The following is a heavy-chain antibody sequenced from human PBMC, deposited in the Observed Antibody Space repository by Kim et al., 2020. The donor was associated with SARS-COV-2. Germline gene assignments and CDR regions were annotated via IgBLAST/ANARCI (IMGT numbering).Heavy chain of an antibody. J-gene: IGHJ4*02. D-gene: IGHD1-26*01. V-gene: IGHV3-53*01. CDR3: ARTIVGTSTDYFDY. Sequence: ADSVRGRFTFSRDNSKNTLYLQMNSLRAEDTAVYYCARTIVGTSTDYFDYWGQGTLVTVSS.